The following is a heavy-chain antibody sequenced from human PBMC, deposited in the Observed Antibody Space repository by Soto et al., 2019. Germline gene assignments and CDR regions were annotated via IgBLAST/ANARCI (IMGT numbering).Heavy chain of an antibody. V-gene: IGHV1-18*01. CDR1: GYTFTSYG. CDR2: ISAYNCNT. CDR3: ARPVEMATIGFDY. Sequence: GASVKVSCKASGYTFTSYGISWVRQAPGQGLEWMGWISAYNCNTNYAQKFQGRVTMTTDTSTSTAYMKLRSLRYDDTAVYYGARPVEMATIGFDYWGHGTLVTVSS. D-gene: IGHD5-12*01. J-gene: IGHJ4*01.